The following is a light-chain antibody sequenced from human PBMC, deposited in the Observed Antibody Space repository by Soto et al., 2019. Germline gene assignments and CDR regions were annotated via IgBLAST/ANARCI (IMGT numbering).Light chain of an antibody. CDR3: SSYTSSSTLG. V-gene: IGLV2-14*01. CDR2: EVS. J-gene: IGLJ1*01. CDR1: SSDVGGYNY. Sequence: QSALTQPASVSGSPGQSITISCTGTSSDVGGYNYVSWYQQHPGKAPKLMIYEVSNRPSGVSNRFSGSRSGNTASLTISGLEAEDEAEYYCSSYTSSSTLGFGAGTKRTVL.